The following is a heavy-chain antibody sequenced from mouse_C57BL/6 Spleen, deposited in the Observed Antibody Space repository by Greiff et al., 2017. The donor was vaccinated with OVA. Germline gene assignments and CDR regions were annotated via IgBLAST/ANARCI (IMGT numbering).Heavy chain of an antibody. CDR1: GYAFSSSW. V-gene: IGHV1-82*01. Sequence: QVQLQQSGPELVKPGASVKISCKASGYAFSSSWMNWVKQRPGKGLEWIGRIYPGDGDTNYNGKFKGKATLTADKSSSTAYMQLSSLTSEDSAVYFCARSDYGYKEVYFDYWGQGTTLTVSS. D-gene: IGHD2-2*01. CDR3: ARSDYGYKEVYFDY. CDR2: IYPGDGDT. J-gene: IGHJ2*01.